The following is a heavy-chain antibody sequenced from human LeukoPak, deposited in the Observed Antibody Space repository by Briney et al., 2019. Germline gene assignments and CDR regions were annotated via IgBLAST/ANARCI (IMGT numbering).Heavy chain of an antibody. CDR2: IKSKTDGGTT. CDR3: TEGLLFSHFDN. CDR1: GFTFSNAW. V-gene: IGHV3-15*01. D-gene: IGHD3-3*01. J-gene: IGHJ4*02. Sequence: PGGSLRLSCAASGFTFSNAWMSWVRQAPGKGLEWVGRIKSKTDGGTTDYAAPVKGRFTISRDDSKNTLYLQMNSLKTEDTAVYYCTEGLLFSHFDNWGQGTLVTVSP.